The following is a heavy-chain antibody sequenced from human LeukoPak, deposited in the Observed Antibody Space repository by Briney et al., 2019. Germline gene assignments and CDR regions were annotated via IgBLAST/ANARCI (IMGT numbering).Heavy chain of an antibody. Sequence: PGGSLRLSCAASGLTFSSYAMHWVRQAPGKGLEWVALISYDGRNKRYADSVKGRFPISRDNSKNTLYLQMNSLRAEDTAVYYCARGTWRFDYGDSGFDPWGQGTLVTVSS. CDR2: ISYDGRNK. CDR1: GLTFSSYA. CDR3: ARGTWRFDYGDSGFDP. D-gene: IGHD4-17*01. V-gene: IGHV3-30*04. J-gene: IGHJ5*02.